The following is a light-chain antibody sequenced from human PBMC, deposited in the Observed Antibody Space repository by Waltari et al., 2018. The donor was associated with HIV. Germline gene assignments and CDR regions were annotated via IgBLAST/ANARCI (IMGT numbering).Light chain of an antibody. CDR2: EVS. J-gene: IGLJ3*02. CDR3: SSYTSSSTRV. CDR1: SSDVGGYNY. Sequence: QSALTQPASVSGSPGQSITISCTGTSSDVGGYNYVSWYQQHPGKAPKLMIYEVSNRPSGVSNRFSGPKSGNTASLTISELQAEDEADYYCSSYTSSSTRVFGGGTNLTVL. V-gene: IGLV2-14*01.